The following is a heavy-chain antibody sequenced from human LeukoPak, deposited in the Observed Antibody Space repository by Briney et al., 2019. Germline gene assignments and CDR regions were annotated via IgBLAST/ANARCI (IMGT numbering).Heavy chain of an antibody. CDR2: IKQDGSVK. D-gene: IGHD6-19*01. J-gene: IGHJ5*02. CDR1: GLPFSGYW. Sequence: GGSLRLSCVGSGLPFSGYWMTWLRQAPGKGLEWVANIKQDGSVKYYVGSVEGRFTISRDNPKNTMNLQMNSLRTEDTAVYYCAKSYSSGWVSYWFDPWGQGTLVTVSS. CDR3: AKSYSSGWVSYWFDP. V-gene: IGHV3-7*01.